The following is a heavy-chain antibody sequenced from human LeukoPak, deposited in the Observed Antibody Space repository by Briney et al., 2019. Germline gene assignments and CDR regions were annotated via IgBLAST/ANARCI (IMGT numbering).Heavy chain of an antibody. J-gene: IGHJ4*02. CDR3: ATTRAYSSNWYYYDY. CDR2: IYYSGST. V-gene: IGHV4-59*08. D-gene: IGHD6-13*01. Sequence: SETLSLTCTVSGGSLNSYYWSWIRQPPGKGLEWIGYIYYSGSTNYNPSLKSRVAISLDTSRNQFSLKLSSVTAADTAVYYCATTRAYSSNWYYYDYWGLGTLVTVSS. CDR1: GGSLNSYY.